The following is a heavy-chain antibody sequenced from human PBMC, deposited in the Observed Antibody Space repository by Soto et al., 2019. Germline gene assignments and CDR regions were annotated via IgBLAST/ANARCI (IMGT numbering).Heavy chain of an antibody. CDR1: GGTFSSYT. CDR2: IIPILGRT. J-gene: IGHJ6*02. D-gene: IGHD7-27*01. V-gene: IGHV1-69*08. Sequence: SVKVSCKASGGTFSSYTISWVRQAPGQGLEWMGRIIPILGRTNYAQKFQGRVTMTRDKSTSTAYMELSRLRSDDTAVYYCARDLLTGDKNYYYYGMDVWGQGTTVTVSS. CDR3: ARDLLTGDKNYYYYGMDV.